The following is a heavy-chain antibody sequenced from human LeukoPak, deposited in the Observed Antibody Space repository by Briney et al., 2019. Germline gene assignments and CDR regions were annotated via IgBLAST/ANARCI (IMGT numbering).Heavy chain of an antibody. D-gene: IGHD5-18*01. CDR2: INPSGGST. CDR3: ARDKTDTAMVTNAFDI. CDR1: GYTFTSYY. J-gene: IGHJ3*02. V-gene: IGHV1-46*01. Sequence: AASVEVSCKASGYTFTSYYMHWVRQAPGQGLEWMGIINPSGGSTSYAQKFQGRVTMTRDTSTSTVYMELSSLRSEDTAVYYCARDKTDTAMVTNAFDIWGQGTMVTVSS.